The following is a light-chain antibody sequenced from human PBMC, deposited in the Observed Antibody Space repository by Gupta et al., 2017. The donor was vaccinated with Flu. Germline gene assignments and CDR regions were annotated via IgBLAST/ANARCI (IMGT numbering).Light chain of an antibody. CDR3: SAWDSSLSARL. Sequence: QAGLTQPPSVSMGWGQTPTPTCTGNSANVGNQGAAWLQQHRGHPPKLLSYRNNNRPSGISERFSASRSGNTASLTITGLQPEDEADYYCSAWDSSLSARLFGGGTSLTVL. CDR1: SANVGNQG. CDR2: RNN. V-gene: IGLV10-54*04. J-gene: IGLJ3*02.